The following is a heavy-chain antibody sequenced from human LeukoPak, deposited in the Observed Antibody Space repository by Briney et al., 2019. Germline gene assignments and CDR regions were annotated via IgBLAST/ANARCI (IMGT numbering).Heavy chain of an antibody. J-gene: IGHJ5*02. CDR3: ARAKCSSTSCYKFDP. CDR2: IYTSGST. D-gene: IGHD2-2*02. V-gene: IGHV4-4*07. CDR1: GGSISSHY. Sequence: SETLSLTCTVSGGSISSHYWSWIRQPAGKGLEWIGRIYTSGSTNYNPSLKSRVTMSVDTSKNQFSLKLSSVTAADTAVYYCARAKCSSTSCYKFDPWGQGTLVTVSS.